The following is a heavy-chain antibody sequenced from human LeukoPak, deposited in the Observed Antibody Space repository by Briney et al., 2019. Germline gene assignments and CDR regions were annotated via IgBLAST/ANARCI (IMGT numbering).Heavy chain of an antibody. Sequence: GGSLRLSCAASGFTFSSYAMHWVRQAPGKGLEYVSAISSNGGSTYYANSVKGRFTISRGNSKNTLYLQMGSLRAEDMAVYYCARVPGVVVAADDEDDAFDIWGQGTMVTVSS. J-gene: IGHJ3*02. V-gene: IGHV3-64*01. CDR1: GFTFSSYA. CDR3: ARVPGVVVAADDEDDAFDI. D-gene: IGHD2-15*01. CDR2: ISSNGGST.